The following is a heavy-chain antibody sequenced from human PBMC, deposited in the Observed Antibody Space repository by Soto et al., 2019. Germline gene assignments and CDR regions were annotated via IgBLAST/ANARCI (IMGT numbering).Heavy chain of an antibody. J-gene: IGHJ4*03. CDR2: ISSTTNYI. CDR3: ARESEDLTSNFDY. Sequence: PGGSLRLSCVASGFNFRSYSMNWVRQAPGKGLEWVSSISSTTNYIYYGDSMKGRFTISRDNAKNSLYLEMNSLRAEDTAVYYCARESEDLTSNFDYWGQGTTVTVSS. CDR1: GFNFRSYS. V-gene: IGHV3-21*06.